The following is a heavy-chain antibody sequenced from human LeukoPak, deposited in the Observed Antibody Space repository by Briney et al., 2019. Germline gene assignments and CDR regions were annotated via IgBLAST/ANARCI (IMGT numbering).Heavy chain of an antibody. D-gene: IGHD1-26*01. CDR2: MNPNSGNT. J-gene: IGHJ5*02. V-gene: IGHV1-8*01. Sequence: GASVKVSCKASGYTFTSYDINWVRQATGQGLEWMGWMNPNSGNTGYAQKFQGRVTMTTDTSTSTAYMELRSLRSDDTAIYYCARATNWFDPWGQGTLVTVS. CDR1: GYTFTSYD. CDR3: ARATNWFDP.